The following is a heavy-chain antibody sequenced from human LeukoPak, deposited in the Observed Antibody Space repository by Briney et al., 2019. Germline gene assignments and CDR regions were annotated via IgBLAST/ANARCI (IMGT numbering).Heavy chain of an antibody. CDR1: GFTFRSYS. V-gene: IGHV3-21*01. CDR2: ISSIRSCI. CDR3: ARALFGVVHDAFDL. D-gene: IGHD3-3*01. J-gene: IGHJ3*01. Sequence: AVVTLRLSCAASGFTFRSYSMNWVRQAPGKGREGGSSISSIRSCIHYADVVKGRFTISRDNANHSVYLQLNSLRADDTAVYYCARALFGVVHDAFDLWGQGTMVTVSS.